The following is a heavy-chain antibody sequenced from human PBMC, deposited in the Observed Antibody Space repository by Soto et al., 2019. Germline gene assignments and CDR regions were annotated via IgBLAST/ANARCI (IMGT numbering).Heavy chain of an antibody. CDR2: INHSGST. Sequence: QVQLQQWGAGLLKPSETLSLTCAVYGGSFSGYYWSWIRQPPGKGLEWIGEINHSGSTNYNPSLKSRVTISVDTSKNQFSLKLRSVTAADTAVYYCARSQKSGYSYGTFYYYYGMDVWGQGTTVTVSS. V-gene: IGHV4-34*01. D-gene: IGHD5-18*01. J-gene: IGHJ6*02. CDR3: ARSQKSGYSYGTFYYYYGMDV. CDR1: GGSFSGYY.